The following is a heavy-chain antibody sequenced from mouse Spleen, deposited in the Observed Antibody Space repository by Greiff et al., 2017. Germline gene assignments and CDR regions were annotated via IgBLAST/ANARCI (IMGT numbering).Heavy chain of an antibody. Sequence: VQLKESGGGLVKPGGSLKLSCAASGFTFSSYAMSWVRQTPEKRLEWVATISDGGSYTYYPDNVKGRFTISRDNAKNNLYLQMSHLKSEDTAMYYCARDRDYYGSSYYYAMDYWGQGTSVTVSS. CDR2: ISDGGSYT. J-gene: IGHJ4*01. D-gene: IGHD1-1*01. V-gene: IGHV5-4*01. CDR1: GFTFSSYA. CDR3: ARDRDYYGSSYYYAMDY.